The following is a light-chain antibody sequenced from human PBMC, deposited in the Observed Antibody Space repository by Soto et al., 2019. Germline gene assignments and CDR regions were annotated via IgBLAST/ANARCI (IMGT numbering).Light chain of an antibody. CDR2: EGS. CDR1: SSDVGSYNL. Sequence: QSALTHPASVSGCPGQSITISCTGTSSDVGSYNLVSWYQQHPGKAPKLMIYEGSKRPSGVSNRFSGSKSGNTASLTISGLQAEDEADYYCCSYAGSSTLVFGGGTKVTVL. V-gene: IGLV2-23*01. CDR3: CSYAGSSTLV. J-gene: IGLJ2*01.